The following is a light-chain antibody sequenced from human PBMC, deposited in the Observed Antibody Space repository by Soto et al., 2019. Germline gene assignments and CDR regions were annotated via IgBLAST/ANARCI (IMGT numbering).Light chain of an antibody. Sequence: IVVTQSPSTLSLSPGERAKLSCRASQPVXIYLGWYQQNPGQAPRLIIXDASSRAAGIPARFSGSGSGTDFTLTIISLEPEDFGVFYCQHRLDWPKITFGQGTRLDIK. CDR3: QHRLDWPKIT. V-gene: IGKV3-11*01. CDR2: DAS. J-gene: IGKJ5*01. CDR1: QPVXIY.